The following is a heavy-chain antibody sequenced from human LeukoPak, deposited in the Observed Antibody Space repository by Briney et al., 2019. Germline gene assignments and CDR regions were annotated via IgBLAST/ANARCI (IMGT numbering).Heavy chain of an antibody. CDR1: GGSISSYY. D-gene: IGHD6-19*01. J-gene: IGHJ4*02. CDR2: IYYSGST. Sequence: SETLSLTCTVSGGSISSYYWSWIRQPPGKGLEWIGYIYYSGSTNYYPSLKSRVTISVDTSKNQFSLKLSSVTAADTAAYYCARGQWLEYYFDYWDQGTLVTVSS. V-gene: IGHV4-59*08. CDR3: ARGQWLEYYFDY.